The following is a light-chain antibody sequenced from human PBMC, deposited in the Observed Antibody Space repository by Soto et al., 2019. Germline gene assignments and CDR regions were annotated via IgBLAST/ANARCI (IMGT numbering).Light chain of an antibody. J-gene: IGKJ1*01. CDR1: QSVSSN. CDR2: GAS. V-gene: IGKV3-15*01. CDR3: QHYNYWPPWT. Sequence: EIVMTQSPATLSMSPGERATLSCRASQSVSSNLAWYQQKPGQTPRLLIYGASTRATGIPARFSGSGSGTEFTLTISSLQSEDFAVYYCQHYNYWPPWTFGQGTKVEIK.